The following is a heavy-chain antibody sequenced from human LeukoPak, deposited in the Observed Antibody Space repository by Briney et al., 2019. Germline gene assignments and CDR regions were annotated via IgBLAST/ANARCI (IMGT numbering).Heavy chain of an antibody. J-gene: IGHJ3*02. CDR3: ARDGRIRGYCSSSCHSVDAFDI. V-gene: IGHV4-59*01. CDR1: GGSFSDYY. CDR2: IYYSGST. D-gene: IGHD2-2*01. Sequence: SETLSLTCAVYGGSFSDYYWSWIRQPPGKGLEWIGYIYYSGSTNYNPSLKSRVTISVDTSKIQFSLELSSVTAADTAVYYCARDGRIRGYCSSSCHSVDAFDIWGQGTMVTVSS.